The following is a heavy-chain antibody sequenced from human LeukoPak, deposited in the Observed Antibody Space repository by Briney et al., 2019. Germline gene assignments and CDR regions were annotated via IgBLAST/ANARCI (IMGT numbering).Heavy chain of an antibody. D-gene: IGHD3-10*02. CDR2: INPNSGGT. CDR3: ARDTLRSGFDL. CDR1: GYTFTGYY. V-gene: IGHV1-2*02. J-gene: IGHJ2*01. Sequence: GASVKVSCKASGYTFTGYYMHWERQAPGQGLEWMGWINPNSGGTNYAQKFQGRVTMTRDTSISTAYMELSGLRSDDTAVDYCARDTLRSGFDLWGRGTLVTVSS.